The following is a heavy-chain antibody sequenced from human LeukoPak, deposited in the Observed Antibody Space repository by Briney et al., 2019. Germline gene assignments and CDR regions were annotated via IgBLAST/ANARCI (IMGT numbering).Heavy chain of an antibody. CDR3: AKAPTVAGSYGWFDP. CDR1: GGSITSGNNY. J-gene: IGHJ5*02. V-gene: IGHV4-30-4*01. Sequence: PSETLSLTCTVSGGSITSGNNYWNWIRQSPGKGLEWIGFIYSGGRTNYNPFLRSRVVISADASKNQISLRVESMTAADTAVYYCAKAPTVAGSYGWFDPWGQGTLVTVSS. CDR2: IYSGGRT. D-gene: IGHD5-18*01.